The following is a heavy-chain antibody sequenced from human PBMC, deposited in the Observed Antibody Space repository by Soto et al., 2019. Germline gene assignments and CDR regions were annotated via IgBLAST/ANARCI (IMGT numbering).Heavy chain of an antibody. J-gene: IGHJ4*02. CDR2: IIPIFGTA. V-gene: IGHV1-69*13. CDR3: ATEYCSGGSCYSTRYDY. D-gene: IGHD2-15*01. Sequence: ASVKVSCKASGGTFSSYAISWVRQAPGQGLEWMGGIIPIFGTANYAQKFQGRVTITADESTSSAYMELSSLRSEDTAVYYCATEYCSGGSCYSTRYDYWGQGTLVTVSS. CDR1: GGTFSSYA.